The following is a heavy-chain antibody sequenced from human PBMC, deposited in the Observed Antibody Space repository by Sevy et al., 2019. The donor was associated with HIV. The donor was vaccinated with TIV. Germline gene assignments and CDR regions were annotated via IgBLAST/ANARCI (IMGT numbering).Heavy chain of an antibody. D-gene: IGHD3-22*01. Sequence: SETLSLTCTVSGGSISSGGYYWSWIRQHPGKGLEWIGYIYYSGSTYYNPSLKSRVTISVDTSKNHFSLKLSSVTAADTAVYYCATRINDSSGYLLDYWGQGTLVTVSS. CDR1: GGSISSGGYY. V-gene: IGHV4-31*03. CDR3: ATRINDSSGYLLDY. CDR2: IYYSGST. J-gene: IGHJ4*02.